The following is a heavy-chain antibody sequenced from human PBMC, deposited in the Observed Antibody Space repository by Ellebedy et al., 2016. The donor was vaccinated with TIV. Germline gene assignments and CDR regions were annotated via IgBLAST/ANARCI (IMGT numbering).Heavy chain of an antibody. J-gene: IGHJ4*02. V-gene: IGHV1-69*04. D-gene: IGHD2-15*01. CDR2: IISILGIT. CDR3: ARGDRVAPPFDY. Sequence: AASVKVSCKASGGTFSRYAISWVRQAPGQGLEWMGRIISILGITNYAQKFQDKVTITADKSTNTTYMELSSLRSEDTAVYYCARGDRVAPPFDYWGQGTLVTVSS. CDR1: GGTFSRYA.